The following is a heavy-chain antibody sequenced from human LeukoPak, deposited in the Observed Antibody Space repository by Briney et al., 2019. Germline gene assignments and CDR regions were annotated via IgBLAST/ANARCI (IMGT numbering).Heavy chain of an antibody. J-gene: IGHJ5*02. CDR1: GYSFTSYW. Sequence: GESLKISCKGSGYSFTSYWIGWVRQMPGKGLEWMGIIYPGDSDTRYSPSFQGQVSISCDKSISTAYLQWSSLKASDTTMYYCARLRGLGSYRLGTPFDPWGQGTLVTVSS. D-gene: IGHD3-10*01. CDR2: IYPGDSDT. CDR3: ARLRGLGSYRLGTPFDP. V-gene: IGHV5-51*01.